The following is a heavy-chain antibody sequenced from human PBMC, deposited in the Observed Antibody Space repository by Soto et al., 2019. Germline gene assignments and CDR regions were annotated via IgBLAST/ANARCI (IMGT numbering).Heavy chain of an antibody. V-gene: IGHV4-59*01. CDR3: AREWGGYFDY. Sequence: QVQLQESGPGLVKPSETLSLTCTVSGGSISSYYWSWIRQPPGKGLEWIGYIYYSGSTNYNPSLKSSVTISVDTSKNQFSLKLSSVTAADTAVYYCAREWGGYFDYWGQGTLVTVSS. CDR2: IYYSGST. CDR1: GGSISSYY. J-gene: IGHJ4*02. D-gene: IGHD3-16*01.